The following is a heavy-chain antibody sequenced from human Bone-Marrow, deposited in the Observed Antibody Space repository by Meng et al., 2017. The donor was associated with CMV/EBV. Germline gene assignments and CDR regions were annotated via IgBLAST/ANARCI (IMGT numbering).Heavy chain of an antibody. Sequence: SVKVSCKSSGGNFNGYSISWVRQAPGQGLEWMGRILPVLDLTNYSQKFQGRVTITADKDTTTAYLELRGLTSDDTAVYYCARDVMGTTRGQGTLVTVSS. V-gene: IGHV1-69*04. J-gene: IGHJ4*02. CDR2: ILPVLDLT. CDR3: ARDVMGTT. CDR1: GGNFNGYS. D-gene: IGHD1-1*01.